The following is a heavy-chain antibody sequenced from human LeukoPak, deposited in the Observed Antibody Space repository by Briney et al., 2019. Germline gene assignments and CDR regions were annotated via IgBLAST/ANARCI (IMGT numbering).Heavy chain of an antibody. D-gene: IGHD4-11*01. V-gene: IGHV3-30*02. CDR3: AKVPIYTNYEFSYFEY. CDR1: GFTFSHFG. CDR2: IRYDGSNT. Sequence: GGSLRLSCAASGFTFSHFGMHWVRQAPGSGLEWLAFIRYDGSNTHYADSVKGRFTISRDNSNSTLYLQMDSLRPEDTAIFYCAKVPIYTNYEFSYFEYWGQGTLVTVSS. J-gene: IGHJ4*02.